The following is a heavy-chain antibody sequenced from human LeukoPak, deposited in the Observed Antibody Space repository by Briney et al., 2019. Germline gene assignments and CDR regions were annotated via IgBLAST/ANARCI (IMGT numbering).Heavy chain of an antibody. CDR1: GLIFSSYG. J-gene: IGHJ4*02. CDR3: ARGGENSGFDY. CDR2: ISSLSNYI. Sequence: GGSLRLSCAVSGLIFSSYGMHWVRQAPGKGLEWVSSISSLSNYIYYADSVKGRFTISRDNAKNSLYLQMNSLRAEDTALYYCARGGENSGFDYWGQGTLVIVSS. D-gene: IGHD6-19*01. V-gene: IGHV3-21*01.